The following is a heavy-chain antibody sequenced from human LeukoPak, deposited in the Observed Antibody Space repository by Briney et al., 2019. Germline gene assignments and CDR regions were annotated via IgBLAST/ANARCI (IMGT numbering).Heavy chain of an antibody. CDR3: ARHVAGHSVYFDK. CDR1: GGSISGFH. Sequence: PSETLSLTCSVSGGSISGFHWSWIRQPPGKGLEWIGYLYYSGTTNYNPSLKSRVTISVGTSKNQLSLMLTYVTAADTAVYYCARHVAGHSVYFDKWGQGTLVSVSS. J-gene: IGHJ4*02. V-gene: IGHV4-59*08. CDR2: LYYSGTT. D-gene: IGHD2-15*01.